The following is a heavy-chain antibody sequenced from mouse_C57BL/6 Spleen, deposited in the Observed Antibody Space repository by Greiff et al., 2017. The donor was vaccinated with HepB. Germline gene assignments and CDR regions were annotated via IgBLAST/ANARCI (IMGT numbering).Heavy chain of an antibody. CDR1: GFTFSDYG. V-gene: IGHV5-15*04. Sequence: DVMLVESGGGLVQPGGSLKLSCAASGFTFSDYGMAWVRQAPRKGPEWVAFISNLAYSIYYADTVTGRFTISRENAKNTLDLEMSSLRSEDTAMYYCARRDDGYYGYFDVWGTGTTVTVSS. CDR3: ARRDDGYYGYFDV. CDR2: ISNLAYSI. J-gene: IGHJ1*03. D-gene: IGHD2-3*01.